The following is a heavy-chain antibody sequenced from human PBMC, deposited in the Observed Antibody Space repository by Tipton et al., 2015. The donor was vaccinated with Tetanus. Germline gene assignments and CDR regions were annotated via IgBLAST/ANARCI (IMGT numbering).Heavy chain of an antibody. CDR2: ISNRGTS. D-gene: IGHD5-18*01. J-gene: IGHJ2*01. CDR3: ARGGSYSYGPRGFDL. CDR1: DESISSSSYY. V-gene: IGHV4-39*01. Sequence: TLSLTCTVSDESISSSSYYWGWIRHHPGRGLEWIASISNRGTSYNNPSFRSRVTISVDTSKNQFSLKLNSVTAADTAVYYCARGGSYSYGPRGFDLWGRGLLVTVSS.